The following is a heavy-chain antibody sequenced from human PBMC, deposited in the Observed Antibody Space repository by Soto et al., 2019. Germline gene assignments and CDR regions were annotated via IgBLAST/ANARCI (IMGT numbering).Heavy chain of an antibody. Sequence: EVQLLESGGGLVQPGGSLRLSCAASGFTFSSYAMSWVRQAPGKGLEWVSAISGSGGSTYYADSVKGRFTISRDNSKNTLYLQMNSLRAEDTAVYYCAKGGFRFNWNYEGLDYWGQGTLVTVSS. CDR3: AKGGFRFNWNYEGLDY. CDR1: GFTFSSYA. V-gene: IGHV3-23*01. CDR2: ISGSGGST. D-gene: IGHD1-7*01. J-gene: IGHJ4*02.